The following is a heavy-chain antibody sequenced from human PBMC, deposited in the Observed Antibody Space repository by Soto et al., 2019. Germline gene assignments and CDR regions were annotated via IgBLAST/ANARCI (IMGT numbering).Heavy chain of an antibody. J-gene: IGHJ6*02. V-gene: IGHV3-21*04. CDR1: GFTFSSYS. D-gene: IGHD4-4*01. CDR2: ISSSSYI. CDR3: EKFQVTTYYYYYYGMDV. Sequence: PGGSLRLSCAASGFTFSSYSMNWVRQAPGKGLEWVSSISSSSYIYYADSVKGRFTISRDNAKNSLYLQMNSLRAEDTAVYYCEKFQVTTYYYYYYGMDVWGQGTTVTVSS.